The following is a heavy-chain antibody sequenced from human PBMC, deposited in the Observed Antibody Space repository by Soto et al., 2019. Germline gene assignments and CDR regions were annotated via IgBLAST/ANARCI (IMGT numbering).Heavy chain of an antibody. J-gene: IGHJ4*02. CDR1: GFTFSSYG. CDR2: ISYDGSNK. D-gene: IGHD3-3*01. V-gene: IGHV3-30*18. Sequence: QVQLVESGGGVVQPGRSLRLSCAASGFTFSSYGMHWVRQAPGKGLEWVAVISYDGSNKYYADSVKGRFTISRDNSKNTLYLQMNSLRAEDTAVYYCANTFFGVVIMLDYWRQGTLVTVSS. CDR3: ANTFFGVVIMLDY.